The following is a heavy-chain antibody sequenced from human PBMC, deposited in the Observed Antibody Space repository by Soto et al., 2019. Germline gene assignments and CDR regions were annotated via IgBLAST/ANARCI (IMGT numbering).Heavy chain of an antibody. Sequence: GGSLRLSCAASGFTFSSYAMSWVRQAPGKGLEWVSAISGSGGSTYYADSVKGRFTISRDNSKNTLYLQMNSLRAEDTAVYYCAKDPNRMGLHLGELSFFDYWGQGTLVTVSS. V-gene: IGHV3-23*01. J-gene: IGHJ4*02. D-gene: IGHD3-16*02. CDR1: GFTFSSYA. CDR2: ISGSGGST. CDR3: AKDPNRMGLHLGELSFFDY.